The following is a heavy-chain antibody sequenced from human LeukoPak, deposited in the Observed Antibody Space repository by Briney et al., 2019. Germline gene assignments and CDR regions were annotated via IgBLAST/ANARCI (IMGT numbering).Heavy chain of an antibody. Sequence: GGSLRLSCAASGFTFSSYAMSWVRQAPGKGLVWVSSTSGSGGTTFYADSVKGRFTISRDNSKNTLYLQMNSLRAEDTAVYYCARDSRESFDYWGQGTLVTVSS. V-gene: IGHV3-23*01. J-gene: IGHJ4*02. CDR2: TSGSGGTT. CDR3: ARDSRESFDY. CDR1: GFTFSSYA.